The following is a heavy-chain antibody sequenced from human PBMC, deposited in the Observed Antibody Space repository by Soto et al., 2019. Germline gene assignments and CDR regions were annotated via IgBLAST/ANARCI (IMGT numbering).Heavy chain of an antibody. V-gene: IGHV3-49*03. D-gene: IGHD1-7*01. CDR1: GFTFGDYA. J-gene: IGHJ6*03. CDR2: IRSKAYGGTT. CDR3: TPEKNYPQDHYYYYYMDV. Sequence: PGGSLRLSCTASGFTFGDYAMSWFRQAPGKGLEWVGFIRSKAYGGTTEYAASVKGRFTISRDDSKSIAYLQMNSLKTEDTAVYYRTPEKNYPQDHYYYYYMDVWGKGTTVTVSS.